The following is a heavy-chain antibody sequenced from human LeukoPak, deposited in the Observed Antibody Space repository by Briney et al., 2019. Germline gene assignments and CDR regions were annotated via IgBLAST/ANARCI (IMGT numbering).Heavy chain of an antibody. V-gene: IGHV3-64*01. CDR1: GFTFSSYA. D-gene: IGHD2-15*01. CDR2: ISSNGGST. J-gene: IGHJ6*02. Sequence: PGGSLRLSCAASGFTFSSYAMHWVRQAPGKGLEYVSAISSNGGSTYYANSVKGRFTISRDNSKNTLYLQMGSLRAEDMAVYYCARDKVRCSGGSCYYYYGMDVWGQGTTVTVSS. CDR3: ARDKVRCSGGSCYYYYGMDV.